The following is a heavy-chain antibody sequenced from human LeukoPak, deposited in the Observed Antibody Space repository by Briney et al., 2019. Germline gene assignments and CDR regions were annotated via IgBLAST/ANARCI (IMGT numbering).Heavy chain of an antibody. D-gene: IGHD6-13*01. Sequence: GGSLRLSCAASGFTFSSYWMHWVRHAPGQGLVWVSRLSSDGSNTRYADSVKGRFTISRDNALNTLYLQMDSLRAEDTAVYYSARSHASYSTSWDFSYYFNYWGQGNLVTVSS. CDR3: ARSHASYSTSWDFSYYFNY. V-gene: IGHV3-74*01. J-gene: IGHJ4*02. CDR2: LSSDGSNT. CDR1: GFTFSSYW.